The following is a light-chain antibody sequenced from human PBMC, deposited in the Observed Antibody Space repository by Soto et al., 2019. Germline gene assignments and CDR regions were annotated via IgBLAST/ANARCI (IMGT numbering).Light chain of an antibody. Sequence: EIVMTQSPATLSVSPGERATLSCRASQSVSSNLAWYQQKPGQAPRLLIYGASTRATGIPARFSGGGSGTEFTLTISSLQSEDFAVYCCQQYYKLPWTFGQGTKVGIK. CDR1: QSVSSN. CDR3: QQYYKLPWT. J-gene: IGKJ1*01. CDR2: GAS. V-gene: IGKV3-15*01.